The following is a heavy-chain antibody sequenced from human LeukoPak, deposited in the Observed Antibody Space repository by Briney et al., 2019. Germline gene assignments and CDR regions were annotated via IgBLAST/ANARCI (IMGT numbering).Heavy chain of an antibody. V-gene: IGHV3-53*01. D-gene: IGHD1-1*01. CDR3: ASRPASYKGPLDF. J-gene: IGHJ4*02. CDR1: TFTVSTNC. CDR2: IYDGDRT. Sequence: GGSLRLSCAASTFTVSTNCMAWVRQAPGKGLEWVSIIYDGDRTDYADSVKGRFTISRDISKSTLYLQMNSLGVEDMALYYCASRPASYKGPLDFWGQGTLVTVSS.